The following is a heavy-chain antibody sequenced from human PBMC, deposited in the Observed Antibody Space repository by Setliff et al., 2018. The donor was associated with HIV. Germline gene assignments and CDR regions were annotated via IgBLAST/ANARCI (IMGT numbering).Heavy chain of an antibody. J-gene: IGHJ4*02. V-gene: IGHV4-31*03. D-gene: IGHD6-6*01. Sequence: SETLSLTCTVSGGSIRSGNYYCSWIRQHPGKGLEWIGNIYYSGSTYYNPSLKSRVTISVDTSKNQLFLKLSSVTAADTAVYYCARHLGRKHSSSPFDYWGQGIMVTVSS. CDR1: GGSIRSGNYY. CDR3: ARHLGRKHSSSPFDY. CDR2: IYYSGST.